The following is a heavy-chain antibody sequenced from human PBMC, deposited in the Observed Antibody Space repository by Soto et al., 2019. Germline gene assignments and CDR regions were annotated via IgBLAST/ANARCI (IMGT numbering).Heavy chain of an antibody. CDR1: GGSISSYY. CDR2: IYYSGGT. Sequence: PSETLSLTCTVSGGSISSYYWSWIRQPPGKGLEWIGYIYYSGGTNYNPSLKSRVTISVDTSKNQFSLKLSSVTAADTAVYYCARGLGYYDILTGYLSRWFDPWGQGTLVTVSS. J-gene: IGHJ5*02. D-gene: IGHD3-9*01. V-gene: IGHV4-59*01. CDR3: ARGLGYYDILTGYLSRWFDP.